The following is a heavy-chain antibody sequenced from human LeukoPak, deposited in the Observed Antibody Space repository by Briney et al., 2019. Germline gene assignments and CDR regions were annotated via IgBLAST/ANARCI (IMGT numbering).Heavy chain of an antibody. J-gene: IGHJ6*03. CDR3: ATRADYSNLGWWGIYMDV. CDR1: GFTFDDYG. CDR2: INWNGGST. V-gene: IGHV3-20*04. Sequence: GGSLRLYCAASGFTFDDYGMSWVRQAPGKGLEWVSGINWNGGSTGYADSVKGRFTISRDNAKNSLYLQMNSLRAEDTALYYCATRADYSNLGWWGIYMDVWGKGTTVTVSS. D-gene: IGHD4-11*01.